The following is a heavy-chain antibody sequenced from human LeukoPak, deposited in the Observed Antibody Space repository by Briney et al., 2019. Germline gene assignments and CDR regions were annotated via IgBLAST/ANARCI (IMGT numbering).Heavy chain of an antibody. CDR1: GYTFTDYY. J-gene: IGHJ4*02. Sequence: ASVKVSCKTSGYTFTDYYMHWVRQAPGQGLEWMGRINLRSGGTNYAQKFQGRVTVTRDTPISTVYMELSRLRSDDTAVYYCRMVTTGDYWGQGTLVTVSS. CDR2: INLRSGGT. CDR3: RMVTTGDY. V-gene: IGHV1-2*06. D-gene: IGHD4-23*01.